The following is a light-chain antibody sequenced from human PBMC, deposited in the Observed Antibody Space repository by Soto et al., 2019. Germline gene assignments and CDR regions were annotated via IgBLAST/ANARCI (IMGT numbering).Light chain of an antibody. V-gene: IGLV2-14*01. J-gene: IGLJ2*01. CDR2: DVS. Sequence: QSALTQPASVSGSPGQSITISGTGTSSDVGGYNYVSWYQQHPGKAPKLLIYDVSNRPSGVSNRFSGSKSGNTASLTISGLQAEDEADYYCSSYTSSSTLGHVVFGGGTKVTVL. CDR3: SSYTSSSTLGHVV. CDR1: SSDVGGYNY.